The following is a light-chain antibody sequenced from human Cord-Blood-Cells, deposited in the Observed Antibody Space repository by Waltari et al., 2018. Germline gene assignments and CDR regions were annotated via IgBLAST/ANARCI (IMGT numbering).Light chain of an antibody. J-gene: IGKJ3*01. Sequence: DIQMTQSPSSLSASVGDRVTITCRASQSISSYLNWYQQKPGKAPKLLIYAASSLQSGVPSRFSGSGSVTDFTLTISSLQPEDFATYYCQQSYSTVFSPGTKVDIK. CDR3: QQSYSTV. CDR2: AAS. CDR1: QSISSY. V-gene: IGKV1-39*01.